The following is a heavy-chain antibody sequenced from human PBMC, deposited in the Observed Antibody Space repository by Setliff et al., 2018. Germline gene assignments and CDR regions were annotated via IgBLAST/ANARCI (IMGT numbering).Heavy chain of an antibody. CDR2: TIPMFGSA. CDR1: GFSFTSFG. CDR3: VREGVDTRSSTDYRYYMDV. J-gene: IGHJ6*03. V-gene: IGHV1-69*05. Sequence: SVKVSCKTSGFSFTSFGFSWVRQAPGQGLEWMGGTIPMFGSANYAQKFQGRVTIITDEFTGTAYMELSSLRTEDTAVYYCVREGVDTRSSTDYRYYMDVWGKGTTVTVSS. D-gene: IGHD5-18*01.